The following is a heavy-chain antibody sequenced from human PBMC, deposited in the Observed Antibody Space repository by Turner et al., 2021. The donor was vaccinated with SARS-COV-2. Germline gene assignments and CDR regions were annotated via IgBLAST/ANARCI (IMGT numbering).Heavy chain of an antibody. Sequence: QVQLVQSGAEVKKPGASVQVSCKVSGYTLTELSMHWVRQAPGKGLEWMGGFDPEDAETIYEKKFQGRVTMTEDTSTDTAYMELSSLRSEDTAVYYCATGYAYCGGDCSIHYWGQGTLVTVSS. D-gene: IGHD2-21*02. J-gene: IGHJ4*02. CDR1: GYTLTELS. CDR2: FDPEDAET. CDR3: ATGYAYCGGDCSIHY. V-gene: IGHV1-24*01.